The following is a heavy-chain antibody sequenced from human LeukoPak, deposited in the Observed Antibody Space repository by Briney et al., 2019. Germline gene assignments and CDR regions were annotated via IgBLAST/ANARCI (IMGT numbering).Heavy chain of an antibody. J-gene: IGHJ6*04. V-gene: IGHV3-23*01. Sequence: GGSLRLSCAASGFTFSTFAMIWVRQPPGKGLEWVSSIFPSGGEIHYADSVRGRFTISRDNSKNSLYLQMNSLRAEDTAVYYCAELGITMIGGVWGKGTTVTISS. CDR1: GFTFSTFA. CDR3: AELGITMIGGV. CDR2: IFPSGGEI. D-gene: IGHD3-10*02.